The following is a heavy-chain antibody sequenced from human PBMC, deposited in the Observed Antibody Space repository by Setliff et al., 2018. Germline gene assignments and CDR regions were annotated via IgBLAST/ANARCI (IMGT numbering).Heavy chain of an antibody. D-gene: IGHD2-15*01. J-gene: IGHJ5*02. CDR2: IMPGRDT. CDR3: GRGFSRIEGWGNWFDP. Sequence: PSETLSLTCAVYGDSLSGYYWSWIRRSPKKGLEWIGEIMPGRDTLYSPSLESRLIITRDTSKNQISLKLTSVTAADTAVYYCGRGFSRIEGWGNWFDPWGQGILVTVSS. V-gene: IGHV4-34*12. CDR1: GDSLSGYY.